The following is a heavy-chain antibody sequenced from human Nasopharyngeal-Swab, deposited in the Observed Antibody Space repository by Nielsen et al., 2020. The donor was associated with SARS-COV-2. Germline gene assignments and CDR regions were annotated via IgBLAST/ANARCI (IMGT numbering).Heavy chain of an antibody. V-gene: IGHV3-7*01. D-gene: IGHD3-10*01. CDR3: VRDLYYGFDH. CDR1: GFTFSNYW. J-gene: IGHJ4*02. Sequence: GESLKISCAVSGFTFSNYWMSWVRQAPGKGLEWVANIKQDESEKSYVDSVKGRFTISRDDAKSSLFLQMNSLRVEDTAVYYCVRDLYYGFDHWGQGTLVTVSS. CDR2: IKQDESEK.